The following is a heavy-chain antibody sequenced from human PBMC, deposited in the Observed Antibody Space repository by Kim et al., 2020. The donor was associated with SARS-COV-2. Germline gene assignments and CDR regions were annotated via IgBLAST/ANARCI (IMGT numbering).Heavy chain of an antibody. CDR1: GFAFSSYA. V-gene: IGHV3-23*01. J-gene: IGHJ4*02. CDR3: ARYQYDSSGSRYDY. D-gene: IGHD3-22*01. CDR2: ISGSGGTT. Sequence: GGSLRLSCAASGFAFSSYAMSWVRQAPGKGLEWVSAISGSGGTTYYPDSVKGRFSISRDNSKNTLYMQMNSLRAEDTAVYYCARYQYDSSGSRYDYWGQGTLVTVSS.